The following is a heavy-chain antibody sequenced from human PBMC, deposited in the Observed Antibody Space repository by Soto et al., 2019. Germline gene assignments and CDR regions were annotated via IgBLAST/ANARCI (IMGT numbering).Heavy chain of an antibody. V-gene: IGHV3-30*04. J-gene: IGHJ6*02. CDR1: GFTFSNYA. Sequence: HPGGSLRLSCAASGFTFSNYALHWVRQAPGKGLEWVAVISYDGRKQYYADSVRGRFTISRDNSKNTLYLEMNSLRGEDTAVYYCARSSSSSCYLCRGTDVWGQGTTVTVSS. CDR3: ARSSSSSCYLCRGTDV. CDR2: ISYDGRKQ. D-gene: IGHD2-2*01.